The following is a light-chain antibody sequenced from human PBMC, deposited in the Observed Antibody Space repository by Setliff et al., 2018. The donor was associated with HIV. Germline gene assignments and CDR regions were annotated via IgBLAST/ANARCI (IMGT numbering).Light chain of an antibody. J-gene: IGLJ2*01. CDR1: NTDVGGYDY. CDR2: DVN. V-gene: IGLV2-14*01. Sequence: QSVLTQPASVSGSPGQSITISCTGTNTDVGGYDYVSWYQHHTGKAPKLIIFDVNNRPSGISNRFSGSKSGNTASLTISGLQAEDEGDYYCSSYTSSSSVFGGGTKVTVL. CDR3: SSYTSSSSV.